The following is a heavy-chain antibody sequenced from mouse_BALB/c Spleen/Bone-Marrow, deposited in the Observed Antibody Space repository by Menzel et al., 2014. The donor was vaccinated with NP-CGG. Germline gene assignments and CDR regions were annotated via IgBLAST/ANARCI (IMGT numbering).Heavy chain of an antibody. CDR2: IRNKANGYTT. J-gene: IGHJ4*01. CDR1: GFTFTDYY. Sequence: EVQVVESGGGLVQPGGSLRLSCATSGFTFTDYYMSWVRQPPGKALEWLGFIRNKANGYTTEYSASVKGRFTISRDNSQSILYLQMNTLRAEDSATYYCARDDYYAMDYWGQGTSDTVSS. CDR3: ARDDYYAMDY. V-gene: IGHV7-3*02.